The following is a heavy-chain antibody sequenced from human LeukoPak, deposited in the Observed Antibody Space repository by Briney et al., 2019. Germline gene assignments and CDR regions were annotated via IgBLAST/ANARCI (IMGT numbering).Heavy chain of an antibody. D-gene: IGHD3-16*01. V-gene: IGHV4-30-4*01. CDR2: IYYSGST. Sequence: PSQTLSLTCTLSRGSISIGDYYSSSIRPPPRKCLEWIIYIYYSGSTYYTPSLKSRVTISVDTSKNQFSLKLSSVTAADTAVYYCARDEGGPGEYYYYGMDVWGPGTTVTVSS. CDR3: ARDEGGPGEYYYYGMDV. CDR1: RGSISIGDYY. J-gene: IGHJ6*02.